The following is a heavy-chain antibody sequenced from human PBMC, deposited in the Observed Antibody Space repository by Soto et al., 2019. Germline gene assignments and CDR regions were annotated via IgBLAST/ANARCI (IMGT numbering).Heavy chain of an antibody. V-gene: IGHV3-23*01. J-gene: IGHJ4*02. CDR2: ISGSGGST. CDR1: GFTFSSYA. Sequence: PGGSLRLSCAASGFTFSSYAMSWVRQAPGKGLEWVSAISGSGGSTYYADSVKGRFTISRDNSKNTLYLQMNSLRAEDTAVYYCAKDLSSSWYHGPFDYWGQGTLVTVSS. D-gene: IGHD6-13*01. CDR3: AKDLSSSWYHGPFDY.